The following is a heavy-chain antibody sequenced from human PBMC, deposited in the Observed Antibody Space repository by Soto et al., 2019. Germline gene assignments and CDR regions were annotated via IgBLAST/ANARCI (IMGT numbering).Heavy chain of an antibody. J-gene: IGHJ5*02. D-gene: IGHD2-21*02. Sequence: QVQLQESGPRLVKPSGSLSLTCGVSGGTVASSHWWSWVRQSPGGGLEWIGNVYHTGDTNFNPSLQSRVTISLDKSNIQFSLRLNSLTAADTAVYFCAREIVTAGGNNYFDPWGPGTLVTVSS. CDR3: AREIVTAGGNNYFDP. CDR2: VYHTGDT. V-gene: IGHV4-4*02. CDR1: GGTVASSHW.